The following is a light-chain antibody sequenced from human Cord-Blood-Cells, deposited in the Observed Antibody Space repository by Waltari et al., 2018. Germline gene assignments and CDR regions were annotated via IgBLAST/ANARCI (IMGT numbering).Light chain of an antibody. Sequence: QSALTQPASVSGSPGQSITISCTGTSSDVGGYNYVSWYQQHPGKAPKLIIYDVSNRPSGVSKLFSGSQAGNTASRTISGLQAEDEADYYCSSYTSSSLVVFGGGTKLTVL. CDR1: SSDVGGYNY. V-gene: IGLV2-14*01. CDR2: DVS. J-gene: IGLJ2*01. CDR3: SSYTSSSLVV.